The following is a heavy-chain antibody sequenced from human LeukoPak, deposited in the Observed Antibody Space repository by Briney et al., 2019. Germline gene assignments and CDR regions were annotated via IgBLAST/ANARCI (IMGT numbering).Heavy chain of an antibody. CDR1: GGSISSYY. CDR3: ARWGSRDGYNPDDAFDI. V-gene: IGHV4-59*13. CDR2: IYYSGST. J-gene: IGHJ3*02. Sequence: TSETLSLTCTVSGGSISSYYWSWIRQPPGKGLEWIGYIYYSGSTNYNPSLESRVTISVDTSKNQFSLKLSSVTAADTAVYYCARWGSRDGYNPDDAFDIWGQGTMVTVSS. D-gene: IGHD5-24*01.